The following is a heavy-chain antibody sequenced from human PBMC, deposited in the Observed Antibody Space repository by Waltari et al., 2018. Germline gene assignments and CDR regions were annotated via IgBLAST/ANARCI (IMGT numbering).Heavy chain of an antibody. Sequence: QERLVESGGGVVQPGGSLKLSCEVSGFSLSDYAVHWVRQAPGKGPEGMAVSSHDGNNKHHADSVKGRFTISRDESTNTVYLQMNSLRLEDTAKYFCARDIPHCYGGTCYPLNWFDPWGQGTQVTVSS. J-gene: IGHJ5*02. CDR1: GFSLSDYA. CDR3: ARDIPHCYGGTCYPLNWFDP. V-gene: IGHV3-30*01. CDR2: SSHDGNNK. D-gene: IGHD2-15*01.